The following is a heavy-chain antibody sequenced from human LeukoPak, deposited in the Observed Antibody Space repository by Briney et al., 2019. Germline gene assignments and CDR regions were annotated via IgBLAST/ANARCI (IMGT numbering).Heavy chain of an antibody. CDR3: GRTPSSGWYHGEEFDY. V-gene: IGHV1-69*05. CDR1: GGTFSSYA. Sequence: ASVKVSCKASGGTFSSYAISWVRQAPGQGLEWMGRIIPIFGTANYAQKFQGRVTITTDESTSTAYMELSSLRSEDTAVYYCGRTPSSGWYHGEEFDYWGQGTLVTVSS. J-gene: IGHJ4*02. CDR2: IIPIFGTA. D-gene: IGHD6-19*01.